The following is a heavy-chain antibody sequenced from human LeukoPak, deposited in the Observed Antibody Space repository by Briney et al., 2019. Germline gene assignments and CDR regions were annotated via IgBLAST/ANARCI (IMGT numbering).Heavy chain of an antibody. CDR3: ARQVDIGMALPDY. J-gene: IGHJ4*02. CDR2: ISAYNRKT. Sequence: ASVKVSCKASGYTFTSYGITWVRQAPGHGLEWMGWISAYNRKTNYAQKLQGRVTMTTDTSTSTAYMELRSLRSDDTAVYYCARQVDIGMALPDYWGQGTLVTVSS. CDR1: GYTFTSYG. D-gene: IGHD5-18*01. V-gene: IGHV1-18*01.